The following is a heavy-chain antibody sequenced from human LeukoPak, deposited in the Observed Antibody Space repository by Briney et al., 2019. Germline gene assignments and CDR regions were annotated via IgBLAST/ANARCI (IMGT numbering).Heavy chain of an antibody. CDR1: GFTFSTYW. Sequence: PGESLRLSCAASGFTFSTYWMHWVRQAPRKGLVWVSRINPDGSTTSYADSVKGRFTISRDNAKNSLYLQMNSLRAEDTAVYYCAVAGTPAYYFDYWGQGTLVTVSS. V-gene: IGHV3-74*01. D-gene: IGHD6-19*01. J-gene: IGHJ4*02. CDR2: INPDGSTT. CDR3: AVAGTPAYYFDY.